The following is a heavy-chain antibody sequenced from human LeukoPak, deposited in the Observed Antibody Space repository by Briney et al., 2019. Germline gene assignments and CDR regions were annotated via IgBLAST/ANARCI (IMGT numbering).Heavy chain of an antibody. CDR1: GFTFSSYE. V-gene: IGHV3-48*03. CDR3: ARGLRDDILTGYYNYYYFDY. Sequence: PGGSLRLSCAASGFTFSSYEMNWVRQAPGKGLEWVSYISSSGSTIYYADSVKGRFTISRDNAKNSLYLQMNSLRAEDTAVYYCARGLRDDILTGYYNYYYFDYWGQGTLVTVSS. D-gene: IGHD3-9*01. J-gene: IGHJ4*02. CDR2: ISSSGSTI.